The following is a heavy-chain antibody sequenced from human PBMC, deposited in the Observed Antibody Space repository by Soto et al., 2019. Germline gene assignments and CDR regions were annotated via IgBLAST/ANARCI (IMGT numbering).Heavy chain of an antibody. J-gene: IGHJ4*02. V-gene: IGHV2-26*01. D-gene: IGHD3-16*01. CDR1: GFSLSNARMG. Sequence: SGPTLVNPTETLTLTCTVSGFSLSNARMGVSWIRQPPGKALEWLAHIFSNDEKSYSTSLKSRLTISKDTSKSQVVLTMTNMDPVDKATYYCARMSTKWTPRFGYFDYWGQGNLVTVSS. CDR2: IFSNDEK. CDR3: ARMSTKWTPRFGYFDY.